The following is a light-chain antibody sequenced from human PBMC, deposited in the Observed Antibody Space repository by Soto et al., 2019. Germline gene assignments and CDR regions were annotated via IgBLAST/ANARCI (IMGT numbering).Light chain of an antibody. CDR2: GAS. CDR3: QQYSNCWT. CDR1: QSINSN. V-gene: IGKV3-15*01. J-gene: IGKJ1*01. Sequence: EIELTQSPCILSLSPGERATLFCRASQSINSNLAWYQQRPGQAPRLLIYGASTRATGIPARFSGSGSGTEITLTISRLQSEDFADYYCQQYSNCWTFGQGTKVDIK.